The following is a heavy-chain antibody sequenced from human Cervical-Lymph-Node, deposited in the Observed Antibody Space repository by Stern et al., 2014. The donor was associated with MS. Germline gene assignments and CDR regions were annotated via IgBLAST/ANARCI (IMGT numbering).Heavy chain of an antibody. CDR2: ISAYNGNT. D-gene: IGHD6-19*01. V-gene: IGHV1-18*01. CDR1: GYTFTSYG. J-gene: IGHJ4*02. Sequence: QVQLVQSGAEVKKPGASVKVSCKASGYTFTSYGISWVRQATGQGLEWLGWISAYNGNTNYAQKLQGRVPMTPDTSTSTAYMELRSLRSDDTAVYYCARALAVAGTDYFDYWGQGTLVTVSS. CDR3: ARALAVAGTDYFDY.